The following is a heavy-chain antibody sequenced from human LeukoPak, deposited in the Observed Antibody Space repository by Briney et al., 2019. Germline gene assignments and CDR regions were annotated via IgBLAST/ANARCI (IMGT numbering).Heavy chain of an antibody. V-gene: IGHV1-69*13. CDR3: ARTYYYDSSGYYNDDGPH. J-gene: IGHJ4*02. CDR1: GGTFSSYI. D-gene: IGHD3-22*01. CDR2: IIAMFRTA. Sequence: GASVKVSCKASGGTFSSYIISWVRQAPGQGLEWMGGIIAMFRTANYAQKFQGRVTITADESTNTAYMELSSLRYEDTAVYYCARTYYYDSSGYYNDDGPHWGQGTLVTVSS.